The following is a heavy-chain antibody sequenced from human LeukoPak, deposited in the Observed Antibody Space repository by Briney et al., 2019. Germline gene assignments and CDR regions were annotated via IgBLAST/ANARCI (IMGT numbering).Heavy chain of an antibody. CDR2: IYWDDDK. Sequence: SGPTLVKPTQTLTLTCTFSGFSLSTSGVGVGWIRQPPGKALEWLAFIYWDDDKRYSPSLKSRLTITKDTSKNQVVLTMTNMDPVDTATYYCAHSLYYYGSGSYYNWYYFDYWGQGTLVTVSS. J-gene: IGHJ4*02. V-gene: IGHV2-5*02. CDR3: AHSLYYYGSGSYYNWYYFDY. D-gene: IGHD3-10*01. CDR1: GFSLSTSGVG.